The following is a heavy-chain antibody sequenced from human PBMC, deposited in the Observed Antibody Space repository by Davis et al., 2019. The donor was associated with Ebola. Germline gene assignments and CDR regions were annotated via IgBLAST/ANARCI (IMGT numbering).Heavy chain of an antibody. CDR3: ARDHAVAKGGIDY. Sequence: PGGSLRLSCAASGFTFSDYYMSWIRQAPGKGLEWVSYISSSSSYTNYADSVKGRFTISRDNAKNSLYLQMNSLGAEDTAVYYCARDHAVAKGGIDYWGQGTLVTVSS. V-gene: IGHV3-11*06. CDR1: GFTFSDYY. J-gene: IGHJ4*02. D-gene: IGHD6-19*01. CDR2: ISSSSSYT.